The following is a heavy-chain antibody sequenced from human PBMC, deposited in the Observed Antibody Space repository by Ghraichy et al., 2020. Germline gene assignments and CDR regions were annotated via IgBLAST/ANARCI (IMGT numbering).Heavy chain of an antibody. V-gene: IGHV4-4*02. CDR2: IFHNGNT. D-gene: IGHD1-26*01. CDR1: GGSITTDNW. Sequence: SETLSLTCAVSGGSITTDNWWHWLRQSPEKGLEWIGEIFHNGNTNYNPSLKSRVTMSVDKSQSQFSLMLTSLTAADTAVYLCAREKGAGTYMGFDYRGQG. CDR3: AREKGAGTYMGFDY. J-gene: IGHJ4*02.